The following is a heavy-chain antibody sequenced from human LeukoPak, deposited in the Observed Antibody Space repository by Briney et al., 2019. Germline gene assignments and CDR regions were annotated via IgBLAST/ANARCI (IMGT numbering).Heavy chain of an antibody. CDR2: IRNDGSII. D-gene: IGHD6-19*01. CDR1: GFTFSSYG. Sequence: PGGSLRLSCAASGFTFSSYGMHWIRQAPGKGLEWVAFIRNDGSIIYNTDSVKGRFTISRDNSKNTLYLQMNSLRAEDTAVYYCARSSSGHYDYWGQGTLVTVSS. J-gene: IGHJ4*02. CDR3: ARSSSGHYDY. V-gene: IGHV3-30*02.